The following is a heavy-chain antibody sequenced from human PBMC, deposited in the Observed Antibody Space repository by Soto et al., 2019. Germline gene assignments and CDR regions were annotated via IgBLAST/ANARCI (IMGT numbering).Heavy chain of an antibody. Sequence: GGSLRLSCAASGFTFSSYAMHWVRQAPGKGLEWVAVISYDGSNKYYADSVKGRFTISRDNSKNTLYLQMNSLRAEDTAVYYCARDPSKRFLEWLCYYWGQGTLVTVSS. D-gene: IGHD3-3*01. V-gene: IGHV3-30-3*01. CDR1: GFTFSSYA. CDR3: ARDPSKRFLEWLCYY. CDR2: ISYDGSNK. J-gene: IGHJ4*02.